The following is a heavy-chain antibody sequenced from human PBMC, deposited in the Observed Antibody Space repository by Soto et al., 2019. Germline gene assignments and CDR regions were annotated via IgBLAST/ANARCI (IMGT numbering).Heavy chain of an antibody. J-gene: IGHJ4*02. CDR1: GFIFSSFT. V-gene: IGHV3-21*01. CDR3: VRGDDRVD. Sequence: GESLKISCVGSGFIFSSFTMTWVRQAPGMGLQYLASISKSSSLIYYADSVRGRFIISRDNSKDSVFLQMYSLRAEDTAMYYCVRGDDRVDWGQGTLVTVSS. D-gene: IGHD1-1*01. CDR2: ISKSSSLI.